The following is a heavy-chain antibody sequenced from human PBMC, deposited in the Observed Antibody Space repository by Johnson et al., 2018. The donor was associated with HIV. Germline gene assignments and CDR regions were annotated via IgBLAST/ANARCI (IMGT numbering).Heavy chain of an antibody. J-gene: IGHJ3*02. CDR1: GFTFSSYA. CDR3: VRVGKYYGEDCNSGVDAFDI. Sequence: QVQLVESGGGVVQPGRSLRLSCAASGFTFSSYAMHWVRQAPGKGLEWVAVISYDGSNRYYADSVKGRFTISRDNAKNSLYLQMNSLRVEDTALYYCVRVGKYYGEDCNSGVDAFDIWGQGTMVTVSP. CDR2: ISYDGSNR. V-gene: IGHV3-30*04. D-gene: IGHD2-21*02.